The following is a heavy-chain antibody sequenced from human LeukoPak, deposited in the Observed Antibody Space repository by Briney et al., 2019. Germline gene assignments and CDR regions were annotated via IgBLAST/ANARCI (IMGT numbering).Heavy chain of an antibody. V-gene: IGHV1-2*02. Sequence: ASVKVSCKASGYTFTGYYMHWVRQAPGQGLEWMGWINPNSGGTNYAQKFQGRVTMTRDTSISTAYMELSRLRSDDTAVYYCARGEYDILTGYYDYWCQGTLVTVSS. D-gene: IGHD3-9*01. CDR2: INPNSGGT. CDR3: ARGEYDILTGYYDY. J-gene: IGHJ4*02. CDR1: GYTFTGYY.